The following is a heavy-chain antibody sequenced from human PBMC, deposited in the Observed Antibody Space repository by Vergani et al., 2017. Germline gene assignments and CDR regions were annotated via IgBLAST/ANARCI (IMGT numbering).Heavy chain of an antibody. D-gene: IGHD6-13*01. V-gene: IGHV3-30-3*01. CDR1: GFTFSSYA. Sequence: QVQLVESGGGVVQPGRSLRLSCAASGFTFSSYAMHWVRQAPGKGLEWVAVISYDGSNKYYADSVKGRFTISRDNSKNTLYLQMNSLRAEDTAVYYCARDQIINSSLRPLGDAFDIWGQGTMVTVSS. CDR2: ISYDGSNK. CDR3: ARDQIINSSLRPLGDAFDI. J-gene: IGHJ3*02.